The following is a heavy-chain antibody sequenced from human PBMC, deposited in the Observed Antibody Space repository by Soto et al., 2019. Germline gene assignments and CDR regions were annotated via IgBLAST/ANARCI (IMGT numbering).Heavy chain of an antibody. CDR3: AKPPTYSSWLTLYYLDY. V-gene: IGHV4-34*01. CDR1: GGSFSGYY. D-gene: IGHD6-13*01. Sequence: SETLSLTCAVYGGSFSGYYWTWIRQPPGTGLEWIGEINHSGSTNYNPSLKSRVTISVDTSKNQFSLKLTSVTAEDTAVYYCAKPPTYSSWLTLYYLDYWGQGTLVTVSS. J-gene: IGHJ4*02. CDR2: INHSGST.